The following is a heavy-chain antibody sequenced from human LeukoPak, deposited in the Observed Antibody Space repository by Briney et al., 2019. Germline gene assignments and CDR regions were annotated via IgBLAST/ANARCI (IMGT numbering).Heavy chain of an antibody. CDR1: GYTFTGYY. D-gene: IGHD3-3*01. CDR3: ARPHYDFWSGYLPYYYYYMDV. Sequence: ASVKVSCKASGYTFTGYYMHWVRQAPGQGLEWMGWINPNSGGTNYAQKFQGRVTMTRDTSISTAYMELSRLRSDDTAVYYCARPHYDFWSGYLPYYYYYMDVWGKGTTVTVSS. V-gene: IGHV1-2*02. CDR2: INPNSGGT. J-gene: IGHJ6*03.